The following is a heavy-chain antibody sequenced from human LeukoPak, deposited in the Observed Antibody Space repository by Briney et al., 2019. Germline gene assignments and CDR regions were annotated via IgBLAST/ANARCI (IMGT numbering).Heavy chain of an antibody. CDR3: ARDPTYDSSGCGAQYYFDY. D-gene: IGHD3-22*01. V-gene: IGHV3-48*03. Sequence: GGSLRLSCAASGFTFSSYEMNWVRQAPGKGLEWVSYISSSGSTIYYADSVKGRFTISRGNAKNSLYLQMSSLRAEDTAVYYCARDPTYDSSGCGAQYYFDYWGQGTLVTVSS. J-gene: IGHJ4*02. CDR1: GFTFSSYE. CDR2: ISSSGSTI.